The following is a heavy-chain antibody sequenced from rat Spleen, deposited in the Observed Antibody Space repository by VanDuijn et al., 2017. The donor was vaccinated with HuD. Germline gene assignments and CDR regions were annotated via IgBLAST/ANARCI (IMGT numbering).Heavy chain of an antibody. D-gene: IGHD1-12*02. CDR1: GLSLTDYS. V-gene: IGHV2S63*01. Sequence: EVQLKESGPGLVQPSQTLSLTCTVSGLSLTDYSVHWVRQPPGKSLVWMGTIWAGGNTNYNSAVQSRLSISRDTSKSQVFLKMDSLQPEDTGTYYCARQKYYDGSPYVMDAWGQGTSVTVSS. CDR2: IWAGGNT. CDR3: ARQKYYDGSPYVMDA. J-gene: IGHJ4*01.